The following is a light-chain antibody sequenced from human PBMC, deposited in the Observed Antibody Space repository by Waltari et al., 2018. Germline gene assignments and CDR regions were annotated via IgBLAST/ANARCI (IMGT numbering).Light chain of an antibody. V-gene: IGLV2-23*02. CDR2: EVG. CDR3: SSYTQSRTRV. CDR1: SRDVGSYDL. Sequence: QSALTQSASVSGSPGQSITIPCTGTSRDVGSYDLVSWYQQLQGRAPTLILFEVGKRPSGLSHRFSGSKSGTTASLTISGLQSEDEAHYYCSSYTQSRTRVFGGGTKVTV. J-gene: IGLJ3*02.